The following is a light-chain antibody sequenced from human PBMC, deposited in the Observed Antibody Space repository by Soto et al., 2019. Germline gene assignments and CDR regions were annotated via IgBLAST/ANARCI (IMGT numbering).Light chain of an antibody. CDR3: SSYRGIDVSLV. J-gene: IGLJ2*01. V-gene: IGLV2-8*01. CDR2: EVS. Sequence: QSALTQPPSASGSPGQSVTISCTGTSSDIGGFKYVSWYQQNPGKAPKLILYEVSNRPSGVPDRFSASKSGNTASLTVSGLQAEHEAEYYCSSYRGIDVSLVFGAGTKLTVL. CDR1: SSDIGGFKY.